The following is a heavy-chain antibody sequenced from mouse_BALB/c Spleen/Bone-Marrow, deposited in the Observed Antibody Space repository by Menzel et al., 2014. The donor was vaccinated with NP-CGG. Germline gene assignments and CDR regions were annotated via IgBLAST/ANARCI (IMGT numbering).Heavy chain of an antibody. CDR2: IYPGNVNS. CDR3: ARGDYDGAWFTY. CDR1: GYIFTSYY. V-gene: IGHV1S56*01. J-gene: IGHJ3*01. D-gene: IGHD2-4*01. Sequence: QVHVKQSGPDLVKPGASVRISCKASGYIFTSYYIHWVKQRPGQGLEWIGWIYPGNVNSNYNEKFKGKATLTADKSSSTAYMQLSSLTSEDSAVYFCARGDYDGAWFTYWGQGTLVTVSA.